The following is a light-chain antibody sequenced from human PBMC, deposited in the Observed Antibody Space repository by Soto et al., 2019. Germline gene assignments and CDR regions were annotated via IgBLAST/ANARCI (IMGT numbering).Light chain of an antibody. CDR2: AVN. CDR1: SSDVGDYNY. V-gene: IGLV2-11*01. J-gene: IGLJ3*02. Sequence: QSALTQPRSVSGSPGQSVNISCTGTSSDVGDYNYVSWYQQHPGKAPKLLIYAVNMRPSGVPDRFSGSKSGNMASLTISGLQAEDEADYSCCSYAGSYTWVFGGGTKLTVL. CDR3: CSYAGSYTWV.